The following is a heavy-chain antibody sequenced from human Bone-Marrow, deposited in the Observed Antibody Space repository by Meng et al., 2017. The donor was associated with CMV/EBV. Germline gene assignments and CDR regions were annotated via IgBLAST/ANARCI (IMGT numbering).Heavy chain of an antibody. Sequence: ASVKVSCKAAGYTFTSYFMHWVRQAPGQGLEWMGWINPNSGGTNYAQKFQGRVTMTRDTSTSTVYMELSSLRSEDTAVYYCAREVNIATYSLRFMGYWGQGTLVTVSS. J-gene: IGHJ4*02. D-gene: IGHD4-11*01. CDR3: AREVNIATYSLRFMGY. CDR2: INPNSGGT. V-gene: IGHV1-2*02. CDR1: GYTFTSYF.